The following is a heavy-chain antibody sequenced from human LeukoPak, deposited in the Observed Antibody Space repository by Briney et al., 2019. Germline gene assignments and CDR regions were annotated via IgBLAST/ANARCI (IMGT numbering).Heavy chain of an antibody. CDR3: AKGSERWLQFPGY. J-gene: IGHJ4*02. V-gene: IGHV3-23*01. CDR2: ISGSGGST. D-gene: IGHD5-24*01. CDR1: GFTFSSYA. Sequence: GGSLRLSCAASGFTFSSYAMSWVRQAPGKGLEWVSAISGSGGSTYYADSVKGRFTTSRDNSKNTLYLQMNSLRAEDTAVYYCAKGSERWLQFPGYWGQGTLVTVSS.